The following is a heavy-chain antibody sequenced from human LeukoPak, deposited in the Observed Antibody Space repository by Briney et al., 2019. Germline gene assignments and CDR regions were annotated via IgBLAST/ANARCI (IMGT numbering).Heavy chain of an antibody. J-gene: IGHJ6*02. D-gene: IGHD2-15*01. V-gene: IGHV1-69*04. Sequence: SVKVSCKASGDTFTDYAISWVRQAPGQGLEWVGRVIPILGTANYAQRFQGRVTIIADKSTNTVYMDLSSLTSEDTAMYYCARDGWMDVWGQGTTVTVSS. CDR2: VIPILGTA. CDR1: GDTFTDYA. CDR3: ARDGWMDV.